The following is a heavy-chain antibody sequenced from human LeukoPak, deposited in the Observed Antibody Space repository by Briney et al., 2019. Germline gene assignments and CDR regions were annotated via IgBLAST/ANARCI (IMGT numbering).Heavy chain of an antibody. CDR2: ISYDGSNK. Sequence: GGSLRLSCAASGFTFSSYAMHWVRQAPGKGLEWVAVISYDGSNKYYADSVKGRFTISRDNSKNTLYLQMNSLRAEDTAVYYCASLSPGIAAAGRYYFDYWGQGTLVTVSS. CDR3: ASLSPGIAAAGRYYFDY. CDR1: GFTFSSYA. J-gene: IGHJ4*02. V-gene: IGHV3-30*04. D-gene: IGHD6-13*01.